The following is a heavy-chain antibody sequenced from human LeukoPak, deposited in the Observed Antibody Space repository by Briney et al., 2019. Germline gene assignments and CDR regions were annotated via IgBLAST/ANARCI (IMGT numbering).Heavy chain of an antibody. CDR2: IRSDGTIK. CDR3: AKDEIFGSSWTFDY. Sequence: GGSLRLSCADSGFTFSSHWMHWVRQAPGKGLEWVAFIRSDGTIKYYADSVKGRFTISRDNSKNTLYLQMNSLRTEDTAVYYCAKDEIFGSSWTFDYWGQGTLVTVSS. J-gene: IGHJ4*02. CDR1: GFTFSSHW. D-gene: IGHD3-3*01. V-gene: IGHV3-30*02.